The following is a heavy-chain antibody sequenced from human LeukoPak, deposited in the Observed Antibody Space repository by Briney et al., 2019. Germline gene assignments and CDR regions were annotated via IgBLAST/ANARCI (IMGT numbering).Heavy chain of an antibody. D-gene: IGHD3-3*01. CDR2: INTNTGNP. Sequence: GSVKVSCKASGYTFNGYTINWVRQAPGQGLEWMGWINTNTGNPTYAQGFTGRFVFSLDTPVSTAYLQISSLKAEDTAVYYCARERSPIFGVVRRHNNWFDPWGQGTLVTVSS. CDR3: ARERSPIFGVVRRHNNWFDP. CDR1: GYTFNGYT. J-gene: IGHJ5*02. V-gene: IGHV7-4-1*02.